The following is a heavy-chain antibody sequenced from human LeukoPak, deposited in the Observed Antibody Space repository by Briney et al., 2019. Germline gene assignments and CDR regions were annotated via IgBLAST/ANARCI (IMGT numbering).Heavy chain of an antibody. CDR3: ARQGDCSSTSCLYGWFDP. V-gene: IGHV4-38-2*01. J-gene: IGHJ5*02. D-gene: IGHD2-2*01. Sequence: PSETLSLTCAVSGYSISSGYYWGWIRQPPGKGLGWIGSIYHSGSTYYNPSLKSRVTISVDTSRNQFSLKLSSVTAADTAVYYCARQGDCSSTSCLYGWFDPRGQGTLVTVSS. CDR1: GYSISSGYY. CDR2: IYHSGST.